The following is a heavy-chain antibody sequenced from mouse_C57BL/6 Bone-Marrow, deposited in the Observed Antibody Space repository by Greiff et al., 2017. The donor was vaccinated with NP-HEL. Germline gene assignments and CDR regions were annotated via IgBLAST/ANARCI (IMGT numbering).Heavy chain of an antibody. Sequence: VQLKESGPELVKPGASVKIPCKASGYTFTDYNMDWVKQSHGKSLEWIGDINPNNGGTIYNQKFKGKATLTVDKSSSTAYMELRSLTSEDTAVYYCARSVFPSWFAYWGQGTLVTGSA. CDR1: GYTFTDYN. J-gene: IGHJ3*01. CDR2: INPNNGGT. V-gene: IGHV1-18*01. CDR3: ARSVFPSWFAY.